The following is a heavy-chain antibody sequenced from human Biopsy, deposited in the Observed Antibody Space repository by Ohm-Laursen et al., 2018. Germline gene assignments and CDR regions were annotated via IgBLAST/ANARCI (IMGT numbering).Heavy chain of an antibody. V-gene: IGHV3-72*01. D-gene: IGHD2-15*01. CDR2: SRNKANGYTT. CDR3: ARMFARLGTCSSGTCYPGDDD. Sequence: SLRLSCAASGFTFSDHYMDWVRQAPGRGLEWVGRSRNKANGYTTEYAASVKVRFTISRDESETSMYLQMSGLKTEDMAVYYCARMFARLGTCSSGTCYPGDDDWGQGTLVTVSS. J-gene: IGHJ4*02. CDR1: GFTFSDHY.